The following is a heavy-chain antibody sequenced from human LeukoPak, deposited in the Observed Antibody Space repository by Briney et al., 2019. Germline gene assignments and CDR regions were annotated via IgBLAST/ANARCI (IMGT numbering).Heavy chain of an antibody. V-gene: IGHV3-23*01. CDR1: GFTFRSYA. J-gene: IGHJ3*02. CDR2: VSGSGGTT. CDR3: AKVSTYGDDYHDAFDI. D-gene: IGHD4-17*01. Sequence: GGSLRLSCAASGFTFRSYAMSWVRQAPGKGLEWVSAVSGSGGTTYYADSVRGRFTISRDNSKNTLYLQMNCLRAEDTAVYYCAKVSTYGDDYHDAFDIWGQGTMVTVSS.